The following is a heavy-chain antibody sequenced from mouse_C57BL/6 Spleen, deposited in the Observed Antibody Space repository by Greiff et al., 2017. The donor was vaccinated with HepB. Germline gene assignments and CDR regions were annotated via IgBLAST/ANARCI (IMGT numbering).Heavy chain of an antibody. CDR1: GYSFTGYY. CDR3: ARGRGWLLPN. CDR2: INPSTGGT. V-gene: IGHV1-42*01. Sequence: EVQLQQSGPELVKPGASVKISCKASGYSFTGYYMNWVKQSPEKSLEWIGEINPSTGGTTYNQKFKAKATLTVDKSSSTAYMQLKSLTSEDSAVYYCARGRGWLLPNWGQGTLVTVSA. J-gene: IGHJ3*01. D-gene: IGHD2-3*01.